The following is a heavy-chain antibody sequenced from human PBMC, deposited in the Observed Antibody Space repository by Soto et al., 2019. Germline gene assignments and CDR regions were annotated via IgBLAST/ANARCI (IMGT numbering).Heavy chain of an antibody. Sequence: ASVKVSCKASGYTLTSYGISWVRQAPGQGLEWMGWISAYNGNTNYAQKLQGRVTMTTDTSTSTAYMELRSLRSDDTAVYYCARMLYYYDYVWRSYRQGGNWFDPWGQGTLVTVSS. CDR3: ARMLYYYDYVWRSYRQGGNWFDP. J-gene: IGHJ5*02. V-gene: IGHV1-18*04. D-gene: IGHD3-16*02. CDR1: GYTLTSYG. CDR2: ISAYNGNT.